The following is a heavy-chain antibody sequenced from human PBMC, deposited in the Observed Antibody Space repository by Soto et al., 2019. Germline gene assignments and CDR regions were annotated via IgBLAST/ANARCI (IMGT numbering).Heavy chain of an antibody. J-gene: IGHJ6*04. CDR2: INPNTGGT. D-gene: IGHD2-2*01. CDR1: GDTFTDYY. V-gene: IGHV1-2*02. CDR3: ANDPNIVVGSAATGGTYV. Sequence: ASVKVSCNTSGDTFTDYYMHWVRQAPGQGLEWMGWINPNTGGTKYAQKFQGRVTMTRVTSISTAYMELSSLRADDTALYYCANDPNIVVGSAATGGTYVRGKGTTV.